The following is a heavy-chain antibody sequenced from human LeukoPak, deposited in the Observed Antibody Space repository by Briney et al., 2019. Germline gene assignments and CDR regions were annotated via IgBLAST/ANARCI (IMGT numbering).Heavy chain of an antibody. V-gene: IGHV1-46*01. CDR3: ARVVDLGPDAFDI. D-gene: IGHD3/OR15-3a*01. Sequence: ASVKVSCKASGYIFTSYFMHWVRQAPGQGLEWMGLINPSGGSTRYAQKFQGRVTMTRDMSTSTVYMELSSLRSEDTAVYYCARVVDLGPDAFDIWGQGTMVTVSS. J-gene: IGHJ3*02. CDR1: GYIFTSYF. CDR2: INPSGGST.